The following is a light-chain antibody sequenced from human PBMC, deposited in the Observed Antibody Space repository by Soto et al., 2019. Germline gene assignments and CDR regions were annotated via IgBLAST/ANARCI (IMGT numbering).Light chain of an antibody. J-gene: IGKJ2*01. Sequence: EIVMTQSPATLSVSPGERATLSCRASQSISSELAWYQQKPGQPPRLLIYSASTRATGVPARFTGSGSGSELTLTISGLQSEDFAVYCCQQGHNWPLTFGQGTRLEI. V-gene: IGKV3-15*01. CDR3: QQGHNWPLT. CDR2: SAS. CDR1: QSISSE.